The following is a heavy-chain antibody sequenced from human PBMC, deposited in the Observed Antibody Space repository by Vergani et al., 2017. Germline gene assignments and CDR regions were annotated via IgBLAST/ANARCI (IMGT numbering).Heavy chain of an antibody. CDR1: GGSFSDYY. D-gene: IGHD6-19*01. V-gene: IGHV4-34*01. CDR3: ARLTRYSSGWYFDY. J-gene: IGHJ4*02. CDR2: VNHGGST. Sequence: QVQLQEWGAGLLKTSETLSLTCGVSGGSFSDYYWSWIRQAPGMGLEWIGEVNHGGSTNYNPSLKSRVSISVDTSKNQFSLQLTSVTAADTAVYYCARLTRYSSGWYFDYWGQGTLVTVSS.